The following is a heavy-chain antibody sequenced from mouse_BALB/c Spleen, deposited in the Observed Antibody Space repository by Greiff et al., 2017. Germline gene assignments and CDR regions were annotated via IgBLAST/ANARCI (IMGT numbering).Heavy chain of an antibody. CDR1: GYTFSSYW. V-gene: IGHV1-9*01. CDR3: ARRYGSSYWYFDV. CDR2: ILPGSGST. J-gene: IGHJ1*01. D-gene: IGHD1-1*01. Sequence: VQLQQSGAELMKPGASVKISCKATGYTFSSYWIEWVKQRPGHGLEWIGEILPGSGSTNYNEKFKGKATFTADTSSNTAYMQLSSLTSEDSAVYYCARRYGSSYWYFDVWGAGTTVTVSS.